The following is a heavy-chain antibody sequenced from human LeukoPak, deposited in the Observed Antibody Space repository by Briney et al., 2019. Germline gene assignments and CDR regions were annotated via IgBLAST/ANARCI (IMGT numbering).Heavy chain of an antibody. Sequence: GGSLRLSCAASGFTFSDYYMTWIRQAPGKGLEWVSYISSGGTTIYYADSVRGRFTISRDNAKNSLFLQMNSLRAEDTAVYYCASRNYYYDSSGYSSDAFDIWGQGTMVTVSS. D-gene: IGHD3-22*01. CDR2: ISSGGTTI. CDR1: GFTFSDYY. CDR3: ASRNYYYDSSGYSSDAFDI. J-gene: IGHJ3*02. V-gene: IGHV3-11*04.